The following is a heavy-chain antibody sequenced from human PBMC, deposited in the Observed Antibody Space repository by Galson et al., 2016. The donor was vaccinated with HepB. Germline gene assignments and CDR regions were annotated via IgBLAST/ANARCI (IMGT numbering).Heavy chain of an antibody. CDR3: ARGGLVRGAHGGSFDS. J-gene: IGHJ4*01. D-gene: IGHD3-10*01. V-gene: IGHV6-1*01. CDR2: TFYRSKWYY. CDR1: GDSVSSTSAG. Sequence: CAISGDSVSSTSAGWSWVRQSPSRGLEWLGRTFYRSKWYYDYAIPVRSRITINPDTSKNQFSLQLISVTPEDTAVYYCARGGLVRGAHGGSFDSWGQGTPVTVSS.